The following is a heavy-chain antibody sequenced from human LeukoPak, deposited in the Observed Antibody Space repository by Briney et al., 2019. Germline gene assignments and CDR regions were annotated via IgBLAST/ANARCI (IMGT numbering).Heavy chain of an antibody. V-gene: IGHV3-20*04. D-gene: IGHD3-10*01. CDR2: INWNGGST. CDR3: ARDGYYGSGSYQAHYYYYYMDV. CDR1: GFTFDDYG. J-gene: IGHJ6*03. Sequence: GGSLRLSCAASGFTFDDYGMSWVRQAPGKGLEWVSGINWNGGSTGYADSVKGRFTISRDNAKNSLYLQMNSLRAEDTALYYCARDGYYGSGSYQAHYYYYYMDVWGKGTTVTVSS.